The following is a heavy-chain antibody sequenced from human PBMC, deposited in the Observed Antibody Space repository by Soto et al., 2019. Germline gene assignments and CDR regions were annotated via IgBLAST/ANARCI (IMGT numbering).Heavy chain of an antibody. J-gene: IGHJ6*02. CDR1: GGSISSGDYY. V-gene: IGHV4-30-4*01. Sequence: SETLSLTCTVSGGSISSGDYYWSWIRQPPGKGLEWIGYIYYSGSNYYIPSLKSLVTISVDTSKNQFSLKLSSVTAADTAVYYCARAPSAVVAATIYGMDVWGQGTTVTVSS. CDR3: ARAPSAVVAATIYGMDV. CDR2: IYYSGSN. D-gene: IGHD2-15*01.